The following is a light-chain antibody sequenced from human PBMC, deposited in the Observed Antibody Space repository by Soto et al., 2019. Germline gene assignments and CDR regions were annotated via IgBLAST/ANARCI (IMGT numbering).Light chain of an antibody. CDR3: AAWDDSLNGLV. Sequence: QSVLTQPPSASGTPGQRVTISCSGSSSNIGSNTVNWYQHLPGTAPKLLIYSNNQRPSGVPDRFSGSKSGTSASLAISGLQSEDEADYSCAAWDDSLNGLVFGGGTKVTVL. J-gene: IGLJ3*02. CDR2: SNN. CDR1: SSNIGSNT. V-gene: IGLV1-44*01.